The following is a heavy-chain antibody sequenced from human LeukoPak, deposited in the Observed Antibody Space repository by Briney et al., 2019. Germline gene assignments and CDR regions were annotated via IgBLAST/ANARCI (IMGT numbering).Heavy chain of an antibody. D-gene: IGHD2-21*02. J-gene: IGHJ6*02. Sequence: SGGSLRLSCAASGFTFSYYSMNWVRQAPGKGLEWVSSISSSKGYIYYVDSVKGRFTISRDNAKNSLYLQMNSLRAEDTAAYYCARAGCGGDCYSDSLYYYYVMGVWGQGTTVTVSS. CDR2: ISSSKGYI. CDR1: GFTFSYYS. CDR3: ARAGCGGDCYSDSLYYYYVMGV. V-gene: IGHV3-21*01.